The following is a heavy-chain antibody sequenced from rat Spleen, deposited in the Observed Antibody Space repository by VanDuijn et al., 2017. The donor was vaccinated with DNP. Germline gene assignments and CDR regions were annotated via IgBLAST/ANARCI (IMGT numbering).Heavy chain of an antibody. J-gene: IGHJ4*01. D-gene: IGHD1-11*01. CDR3: TTFEGRDA. CDR1: GFTFSDYY. Sequence: EVQLVESGGGLVQPGRSLKLACAASGFTFSDYYMAWVRQAPKKGLEWVASISYEGSSTYYGDSVKGRFTISRDNAKSTLYLQMDSLRSEDTATYYCTTFEGRDAWGQGTSVTVSS. CDR2: ISYEGSST. V-gene: IGHV5-22*01.